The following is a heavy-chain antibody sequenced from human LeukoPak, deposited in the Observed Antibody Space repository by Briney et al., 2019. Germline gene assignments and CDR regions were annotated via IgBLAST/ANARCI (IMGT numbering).Heavy chain of an antibody. Sequence: PSETLSLTYTVSGGSISSYYWSWIRQPPGKGLEWIGYIYYSGSTNYNPSLKSRVTISVDTSKNQFSLKLSSVTAADTAVYYCARLFGEVSGWYREFDPWGQGTLVTVSS. V-gene: IGHV4-59*08. D-gene: IGHD6-19*01. CDR2: IYYSGST. CDR3: ARLFGEVSGWYREFDP. J-gene: IGHJ5*02. CDR1: GGSISSYY.